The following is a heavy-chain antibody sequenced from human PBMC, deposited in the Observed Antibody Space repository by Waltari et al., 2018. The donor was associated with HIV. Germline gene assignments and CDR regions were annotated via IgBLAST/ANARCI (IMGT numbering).Heavy chain of an antibody. CDR1: GYTFTAYY. CDR3: ASSSDGGRN. J-gene: IGHJ1*01. V-gene: IGHV1-2*02. CDR2: INPNNGGT. Sequence: QVQLVQSGAEVKKPGASVKVSGRASGYTFTAYYIHWVRQAPGQGLEWMGWINPNNGGTKYAQKFQGRVTMTRDTPMSTAYMEMSSLIADDAAVIYCASSSDGGRNWGQGTLVTVSS.